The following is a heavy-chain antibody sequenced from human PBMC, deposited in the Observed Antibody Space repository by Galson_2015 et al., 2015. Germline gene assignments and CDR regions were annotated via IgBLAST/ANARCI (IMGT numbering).Heavy chain of an antibody. CDR1: GFTFSSYP. V-gene: IGHV3-30-3*01. CDR3: ARDLGYSSPRGYFDY. Sequence: SLRLSCAASGFTFSSYPMHWVRQAPGKGLEWVAVVSYDGNNKYYADSVKGRFTIFRDNSKNTLYLQMNSLTADDTAVYYCARDLGYSSPRGYFDYWGPGTLVTVSS. CDR2: VSYDGNNK. J-gene: IGHJ4*02. D-gene: IGHD5-18*01.